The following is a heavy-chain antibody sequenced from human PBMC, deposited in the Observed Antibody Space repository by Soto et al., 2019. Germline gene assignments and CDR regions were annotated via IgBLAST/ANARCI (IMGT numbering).Heavy chain of an antibody. V-gene: IGHV3-30*04. CDR2: ISYDGTYS. CDR1: GLTFGNYA. J-gene: IGHJ4*02. Sequence: PGLSIRLSCAASGLTFGNYAMHCVLQTPGKGLEWVAVISYDGTYSDYADSVRGRFTISRDNVNDTLYLQMNNLRAEDSGLYYCTRGPRPISTGTGAYWGQGTQVTVSS. D-gene: IGHD3-10*01. CDR3: TRGPRPISTGTGAY.